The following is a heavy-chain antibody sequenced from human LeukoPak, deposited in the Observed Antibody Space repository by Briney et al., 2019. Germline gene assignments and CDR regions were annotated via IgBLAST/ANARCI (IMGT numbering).Heavy chain of an antibody. Sequence: SQTLSLTCAVSGGSISSGGYSWSWIRQPPGKGLEWIGYIYHSGSTYYNPSLKSRVAISVDRSKNQFSLKLSSVTAADTAVYYCARASTYYDYVWGSYRHYYFDYWGQGTLVTVSS. CDR2: IYHSGST. V-gene: IGHV4-30-2*01. CDR3: ARASTYYDYVWGSYRHYYFDY. CDR1: GGSISSGGYS. D-gene: IGHD3-16*02. J-gene: IGHJ4*02.